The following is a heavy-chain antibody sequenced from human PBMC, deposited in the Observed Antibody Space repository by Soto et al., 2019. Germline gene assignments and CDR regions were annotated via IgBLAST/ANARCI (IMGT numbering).Heavy chain of an antibody. CDR2: IYYSGST. V-gene: IGHV4-31*03. CDR1: GGSISSGGYY. J-gene: IGHJ4*02. Sequence: QVQLQESGPGLVKPSQTLSLTCTVSGGSISSGGYYWSWIRQHPGKGLEWIGYIYYSGSTYYNPSRQGRVAILVXXSKNQFSLKLGSVAAADTAGCYCARGVARGGNFDYWGQGTLVTVSS. D-gene: IGHD3-16*01. CDR3: ARGVARGGNFDY.